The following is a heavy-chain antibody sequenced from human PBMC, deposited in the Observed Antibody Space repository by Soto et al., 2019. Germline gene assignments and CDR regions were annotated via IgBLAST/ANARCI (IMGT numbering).Heavy chain of an antibody. CDR2: IRSKAYGGTT. CDR3: TRDREDTIYVPDAFDI. V-gene: IGHV3-49*03. Sequence: GSLRLSCTASGFTFGDYAMSWFRQAPGKGLEWVGFIRSKAYGGTTEYAASVKGRFTISRDDSKSIAYLQMNSLKTEDTAVYYCTRDREDTIYVPDAFDIWGQGTMVTVSS. D-gene: IGHD3-9*01. J-gene: IGHJ3*02. CDR1: GFTFGDYA.